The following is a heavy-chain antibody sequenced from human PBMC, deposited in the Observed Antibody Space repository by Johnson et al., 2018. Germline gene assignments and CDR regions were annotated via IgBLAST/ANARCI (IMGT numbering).Heavy chain of an antibody. J-gene: IGHJ3*02. CDR1: GFTVSSNY. D-gene: IGHD1-26*01. CDR3: ARKSIVGATYGPDAFDI. Sequence: EVQLLESGGGLIQPGRSLRLSCAASGFTVSSNYMSWVRQAPGKGLEWVSIIYTGGSTYYADSVKGRFTISRDNSQNTLYLQMNSLRAEDTAVYYCARKSIVGATYGPDAFDIWGQGTMVTVSS. CDR2: IYTGGST. V-gene: IGHV3-53*01.